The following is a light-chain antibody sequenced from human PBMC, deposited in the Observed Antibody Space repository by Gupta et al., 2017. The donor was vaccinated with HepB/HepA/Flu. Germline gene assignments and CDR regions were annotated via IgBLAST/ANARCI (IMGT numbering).Light chain of an antibody. CDR1: QSVSSNY. CDR2: GAS. V-gene: IGKV3-20*01. Sequence: EIVLTQSPGTLSLSPGERATLSCRASQSVSSNYLAWYQHKTGQAPRLLIYGASSRATGIPDRFSGSGSGTDFTLTISRREPEDFAVYYCQQYGNSPPYTFGQGTKLEIK. J-gene: IGKJ2*01. CDR3: QQYGNSPPYT.